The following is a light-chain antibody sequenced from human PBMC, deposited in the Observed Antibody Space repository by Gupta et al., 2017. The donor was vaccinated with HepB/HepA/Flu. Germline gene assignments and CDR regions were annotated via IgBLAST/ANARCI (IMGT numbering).Light chain of an antibody. V-gene: IGKV4-1*01. Sequence: IVMTQSPDSLAVSLGERATINCKSSQSVLYRSNNKNYLAWYQHKPGQPPKLLIYWASTRESGVPDRFSGSGSGKDFTLTISSRQEEDVAVYYCQQYYNNPLLTFGGGTKVEIK. CDR3: QQYYNNPLLT. CDR1: QSVLYRSNNKNY. J-gene: IGKJ4*01. CDR2: WAS.